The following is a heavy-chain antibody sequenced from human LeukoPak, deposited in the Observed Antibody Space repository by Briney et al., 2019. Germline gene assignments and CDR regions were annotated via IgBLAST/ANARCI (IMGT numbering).Heavy chain of an antibody. CDR1: GGSISSYY. D-gene: IGHD5-18*01. CDR2: IYYSGST. CDR3: ARPYGYEHKTYFDY. V-gene: IGHV4-39*01. Sequence: SETLSLTCTVSGGSISSYYWGWIRQPPGKGLEWIGSIYYSGSTYYNPSLKSRVTISVDTSKNQFSLKLSSVTAADTAVYYCARPYGYEHKTYFDYWGQGTLVTVSS. J-gene: IGHJ4*02.